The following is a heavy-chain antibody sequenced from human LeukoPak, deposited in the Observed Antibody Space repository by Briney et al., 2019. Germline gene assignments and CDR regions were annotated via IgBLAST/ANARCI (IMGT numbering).Heavy chain of an antibody. CDR3: ARGMVRGVIKTSDRDNWFDP. D-gene: IGHD3-10*01. Sequence: SQTLSLTCTVSGGSISSGYYYWGWIRQPPGKGLEWVGYIYYSGSTYYNPSLKSRVTISVDTSKNQFSLKLSSVTAADTAVYYCARGMVRGVIKTSDRDNWFDPWGQGTLVTVSS. J-gene: IGHJ5*02. CDR2: IYYSGST. V-gene: IGHV4-30-4*01. CDR1: GGSISSGYYY.